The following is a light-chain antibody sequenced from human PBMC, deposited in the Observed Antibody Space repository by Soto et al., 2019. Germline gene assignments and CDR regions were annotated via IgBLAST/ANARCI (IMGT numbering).Light chain of an antibody. CDR2: DAS. J-gene: IGKJ1*01. CDR1: QSVSSY. Sequence: EIVLTQSPATLSLSPGERATLSCRASQSVSSYLAWDQQKPGPAPRLLIYDASNRATGIPARFSGSGSGTDFTLPISSLEPEDFAVYYCQQRGNWPWTFGQGTKVEI. CDR3: QQRGNWPWT. V-gene: IGKV3-11*01.